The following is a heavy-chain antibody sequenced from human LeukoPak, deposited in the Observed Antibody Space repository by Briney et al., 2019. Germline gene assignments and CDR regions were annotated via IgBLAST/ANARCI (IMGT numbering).Heavy chain of an antibody. D-gene: IGHD3-22*01. CDR3: ARESAYDSSGYYGNDAFDI. V-gene: IGHV1-69*05. CDR2: IIPIFGTA. J-gene: IGHJ3*02. CDR1: GGTFSSYA. Sequence: GASVKVPCKASGGTFSSYAISWVRQAPGQGLEWMGGIIPIFGTANYAQKFQGRVTITTDESTSTAYMELSSLRSEDTAVYYCARESAYDSSGYYGNDAFDIWGQGTMVTVSS.